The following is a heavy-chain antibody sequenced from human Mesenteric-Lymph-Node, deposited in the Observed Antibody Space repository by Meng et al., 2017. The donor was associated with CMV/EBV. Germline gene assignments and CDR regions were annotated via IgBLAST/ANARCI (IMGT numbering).Heavy chain of an antibody. J-gene: IGHJ5*02. CDR3: ARGGRRGNWFDP. CDR1: GGTLGGYA. Sequence: CKATGGTLGGYAVSWVRQAPGQGLEWMGGIIPIFGTANYAQKFQGRGTITTEESTSTAYMELSSLRSEDTAVYYCARGGRRGNWFDPWGQGTLVTVSS. D-gene: IGHD2-15*01. V-gene: IGHV1-69*05. CDR2: IIPIFGTA.